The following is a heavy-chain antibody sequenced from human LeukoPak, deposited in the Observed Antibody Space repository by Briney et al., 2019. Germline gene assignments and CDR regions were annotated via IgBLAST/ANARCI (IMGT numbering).Heavy chain of an antibody. CDR3: ARDKRDYGGNTA. V-gene: IGHV3-7*01. CDR1: GFTFSSYE. J-gene: IGHJ4*02. Sequence: GGSQRLSCAASGFTFSSYEMNWVRQAPGKGLEWVANINQDGSEKYYVDSVKGRFTISRDNAKNSLYLQMNSLRAEDTAVYYCARDKRDYGGNTAWGQGTLVTVSS. D-gene: IGHD4-23*01. CDR2: INQDGSEK.